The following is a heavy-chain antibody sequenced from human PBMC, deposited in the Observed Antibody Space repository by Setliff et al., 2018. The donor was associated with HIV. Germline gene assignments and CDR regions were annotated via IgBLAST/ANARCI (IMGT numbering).Heavy chain of an antibody. J-gene: IGHJ4*02. D-gene: IGHD3-22*01. CDR2: IKTRADNYAT. V-gene: IGHV3-73*01. CDR3: TRPQYFYDIGGSDY. Sequence: GGSLRLSCGASGFTFSGSPIHWVRQASGKGLEWLGRIKTRADNYATAYAASVKGRFTISRDDSMNTAYLQMNSLKIEDTAVYYCTRPQYFYDIGGSDYWGQGTLVTVSS. CDR1: GFTFSGSP.